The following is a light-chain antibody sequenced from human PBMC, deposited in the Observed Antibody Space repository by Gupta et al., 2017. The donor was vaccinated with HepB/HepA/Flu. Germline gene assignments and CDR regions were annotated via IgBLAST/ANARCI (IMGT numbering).Light chain of an antibody. CDR1: SNDVGAYTY. CDR3: NSYTSSSTLDYV. Sequence: QSALTQPTSVSGSPGQSITISCTGTSNDVGAYTYVSWYPQHPGKAPKLMIYDVSNRPSGVSNLFSGSKSGNTASLTISGLQADDEADYYCNSYTSSSTLDYVFGTGTKVTVL. J-gene: IGLJ1*01. CDR2: DVS. V-gene: IGLV2-14*03.